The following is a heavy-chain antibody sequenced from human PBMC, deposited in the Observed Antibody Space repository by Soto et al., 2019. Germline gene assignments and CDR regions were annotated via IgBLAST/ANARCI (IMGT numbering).Heavy chain of an antibody. Sequence: ETLSLTCTVSGGSISSYYWFWIRQSPGRGLEWIGYVYYSGKTNHNPSLESRVTISVDTSENQFSLKLNSVTAADTAVYYCARGARFGDRRYMDVWGKGTTVTVSS. D-gene: IGHD3-10*01. CDR3: ARGARFGDRRYMDV. CDR1: GGSISSYY. V-gene: IGHV4-59*12. J-gene: IGHJ6*03. CDR2: VYYSGKT.